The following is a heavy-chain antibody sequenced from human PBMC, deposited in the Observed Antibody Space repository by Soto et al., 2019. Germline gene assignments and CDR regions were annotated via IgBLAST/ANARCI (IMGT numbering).Heavy chain of an antibody. J-gene: IGHJ4*02. CDR3: ATRGPQYYFYY. V-gene: IGHV3-23*01. CDR2: ISGSGDST. CDR1: GFTFSSFA. D-gene: IGHD3-16*01. Sequence: TGGSLRLSCAASGFTFSSFAMSWVRQAPGKGLEWVSAISGSGDSTHYADSVKGRFTISRDNSKNTLYLQMNSLRAEDMAIYYCATRGPQYYFYYWGQGTLVTVSS.